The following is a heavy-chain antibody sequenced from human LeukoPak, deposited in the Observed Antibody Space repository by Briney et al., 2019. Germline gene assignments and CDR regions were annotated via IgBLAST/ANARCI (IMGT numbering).Heavy chain of an antibody. D-gene: IGHD3-3*01. CDR3: ARAYYDFWSGYWDTIDY. J-gene: IGHJ4*02. CDR1: GYTFTGYY. Sequence: GASVKVSCKASGYTFTGYYMHWVRQAPGQGLEWMGWINPNSGGTNYAQKFQGRVTMTRDTSISTAYMELSRLRSDDTAVYYCARAYYDFWSGYWDTIDYWGQGTLVTVSS. V-gene: IGHV1-2*02. CDR2: INPNSGGT.